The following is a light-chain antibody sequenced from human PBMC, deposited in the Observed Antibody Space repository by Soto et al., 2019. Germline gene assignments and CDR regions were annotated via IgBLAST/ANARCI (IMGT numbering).Light chain of an antibody. CDR3: SSYAGTNNYVL. V-gene: IGLV2-8*01. Sequence: QSVLTQPPSASGSPGQSVTISCTGTSSDIGAYNYVSWFQQHPGKAPKLVIYEVTQRPSGVPDRFSGSKSDNTASLTVSGLQAEDEADYFCSSYAGTNNYVLFGGGTKLTVL. CDR1: SSDIGAYNY. CDR2: EVT. J-gene: IGLJ2*01.